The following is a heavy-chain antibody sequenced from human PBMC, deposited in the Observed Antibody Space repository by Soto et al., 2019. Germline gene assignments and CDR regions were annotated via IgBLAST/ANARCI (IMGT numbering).Heavy chain of an antibody. CDR2: IYHSGST. Sequence: QVHLQESGPGLVRPSGTLSLTCAVSGASISSTTNNNWWTWVRQPPGKGLEWIGEIYHSGSTNYNPSRKSRVTMSGDKSTNQLSLKLTSVTAADTAVYYCARMVGATLVDFWGQGTLVTVSS. D-gene: IGHD1-26*01. CDR1: GASISSTTNNNW. J-gene: IGHJ4*02. V-gene: IGHV4-4*02. CDR3: ARMVGATLVDF.